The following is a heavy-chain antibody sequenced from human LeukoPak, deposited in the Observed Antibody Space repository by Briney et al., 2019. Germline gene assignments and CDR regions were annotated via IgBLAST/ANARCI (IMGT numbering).Heavy chain of an antibody. J-gene: IGHJ4*02. CDR2: IKQDGSQE. CDR1: RFTLSTYW. Sequence: PGGSLRLSCAASRFTLSTYWMSWVRQAPGKGLEWVAHIKQDGSQEYYVDSVKGRFTISRDSAKNSLYLQMNSLRAEDTAVYYCARDKMDYDFWSGYQSGYYFDYWGQGTLVTVSS. V-gene: IGHV3-7*03. D-gene: IGHD3-3*01. CDR3: ARDKMDYDFWSGYQSGYYFDY.